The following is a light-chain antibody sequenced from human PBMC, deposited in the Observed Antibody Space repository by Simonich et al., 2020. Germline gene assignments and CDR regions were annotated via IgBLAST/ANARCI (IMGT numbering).Light chain of an antibody. J-gene: IGKJ4*01. CDR3: QQYGSLLT. Sequence: EIVLTQSPATLSLSPGERATLSCRASQSVSSSYLAWYQQKPGQAPRLLIYGASSSDTGIPARFSGSGSGTDFTLTISRLEPEDFAVYYCQQYGSLLTFGGGTKVEIK. V-gene: IGKV3-20*01. CDR2: GAS. CDR1: QSVSSSY.